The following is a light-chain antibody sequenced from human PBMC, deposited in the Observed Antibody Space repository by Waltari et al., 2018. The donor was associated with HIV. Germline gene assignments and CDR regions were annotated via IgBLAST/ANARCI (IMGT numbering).Light chain of an antibody. V-gene: IGLV4-69*01. J-gene: IGLJ2*01. CDR3: QAWDSSTVI. Sequence: QVVLTQSPSASASLGASVKLTCTLSSGHTNYAIAWHQQQPEKGPRYLMRLSTNGSHTKGDGIPDRFSGSSSGAERYLTISSLQSEDEADYYCQAWDSSTVIFGGGTRLTVL. CDR1: SGHTNYA. CDR2: LSTNGSH.